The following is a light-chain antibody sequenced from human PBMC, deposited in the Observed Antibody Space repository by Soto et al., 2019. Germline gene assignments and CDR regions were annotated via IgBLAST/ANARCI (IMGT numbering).Light chain of an antibody. CDR3: GTWDSSLSGVV. V-gene: IGLV1-51*01. Sequence: QSVLTQPPSVSAAPGQKVTISCSGSSSNIGNNYVSWYQQFPGTAPKLLIYDNNKRPSGIPDRFSGYKSGTSATLGITGLQTGDEADYYCGTWDSSLSGVVFGGGTKLTVL. CDR1: SSNIGNNY. CDR2: DNN. J-gene: IGLJ3*02.